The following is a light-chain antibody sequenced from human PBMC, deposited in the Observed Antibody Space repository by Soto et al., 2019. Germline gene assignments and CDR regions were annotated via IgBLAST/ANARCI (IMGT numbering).Light chain of an antibody. CDR1: SSDIGAYNY. Sequence: QSVLTQPPSASGSPGQSVTISCTGTSSDIGAYNYVSWYQQYPGKAPKLIIYEVSQRPSGVPDRFSGSKSGNTASLTVSGLQLEDEADYYCSSFTGIDNPFGGGTQLTVL. J-gene: IGLJ2*01. CDR2: EVS. CDR3: SSFTGIDNP. V-gene: IGLV2-8*01.